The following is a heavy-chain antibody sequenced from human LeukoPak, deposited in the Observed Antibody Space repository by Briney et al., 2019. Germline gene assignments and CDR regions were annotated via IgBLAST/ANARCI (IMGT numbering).Heavy chain of an antibody. J-gene: IGHJ3*01. D-gene: IGHD2-15*01. Sequence: GESLQISCKGSGYSFTSYWIGWVRQLPGKGLEWMGIIYPGDTDTRYSPSFQGQVTISADKSISTAYLQWSSLKVSDTAMYYCARHLYCSGGSCYEPWGQGTMVTVSS. CDR3: ARHLYCSGGSCYEP. V-gene: IGHV5-51*01. CDR2: IYPGDTDT. CDR1: GYSFTSYW.